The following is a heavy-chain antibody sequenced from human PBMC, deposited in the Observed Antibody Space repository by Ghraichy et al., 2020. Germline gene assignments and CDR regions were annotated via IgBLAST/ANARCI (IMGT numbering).Heavy chain of an antibody. Sequence: SETLTLTCAVYGGSFSGYYWSWIRQPPGKGLEWIGEINHSGSTNYNPSLKSRVTISVDTSKNQFSLKLSSVTAADTAVYYCARTPLADYGDHGDHPFDYWGQGTLVTVTS. CDR2: INHSGST. V-gene: IGHV4-34*01. D-gene: IGHD4-17*01. J-gene: IGHJ4*02. CDR1: GGSFSGYY. CDR3: ARTPLADYGDHGDHPFDY.